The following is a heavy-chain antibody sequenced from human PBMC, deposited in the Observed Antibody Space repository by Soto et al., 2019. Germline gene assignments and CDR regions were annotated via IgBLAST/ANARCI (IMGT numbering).Heavy chain of an antibody. V-gene: IGHV3-23*01. Sequence: GSLRLSCTASGFIFRNYVMTWVRQAPGKGLEWVSSIIGSGGTTYYTDSVKGRFTISRDNSKNTLYLQINSLRAEDTAVYYCASAYSSGWYLFDYWGQGTLVTVSS. CDR3: ASAYSSGWYLFDY. CDR1: GFIFRNYV. CDR2: IIGSGGTT. J-gene: IGHJ4*02. D-gene: IGHD6-19*01.